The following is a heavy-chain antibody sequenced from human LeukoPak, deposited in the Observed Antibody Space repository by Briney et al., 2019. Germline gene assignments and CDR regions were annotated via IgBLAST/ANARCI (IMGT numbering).Heavy chain of an antibody. CDR1: GFTLSSYA. CDR3: AKGAYYGSGSYYHY. CDR2: FSGSGGST. V-gene: IGHV3-23*01. D-gene: IGHD3-10*01. Sequence: GGSLRLSCAASGFTLSSYAMSWVRQAPGMGLECVSAFSGSGGSTYYADSVRGRFTISRDNSMNTLYLQMNSLRADDTAVYYCAKGAYYGSGSYYHYWGQGTLVTVSS. J-gene: IGHJ4*02.